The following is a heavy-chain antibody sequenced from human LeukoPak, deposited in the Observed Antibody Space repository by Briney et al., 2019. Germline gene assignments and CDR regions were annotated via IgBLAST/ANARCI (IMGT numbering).Heavy chain of an antibody. CDR2: IYYSGST. CDR1: GGSISSYY. Sequence: PSETLSLTCTVSGGSISSYYWSWIRQPPGKGLEWIGSIYYSGSTYYNPSLKSRVTISVDTSKNQFSLKLSSVTAADTAVYYCARAGGSYSGYWGQGTLVTVSS. V-gene: IGHV4-59*05. J-gene: IGHJ4*02. CDR3: ARAGGSYSGY. D-gene: IGHD1-26*01.